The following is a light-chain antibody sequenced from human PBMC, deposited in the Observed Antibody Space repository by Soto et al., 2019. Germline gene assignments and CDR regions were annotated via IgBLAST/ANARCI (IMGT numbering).Light chain of an antibody. J-gene: IGKJ1*01. CDR2: WAP. CDR1: QSVLYSPNNKNY. Sequence: DIVMTQSPDSLAVSLGERATINCKSSQSVLYSPNNKNYLAWYKQRPGQPPKLLIYWAPTRESGVPYRFSGSGSGTDFTLTIGSLQAEDVAFYYCQQYHSAPQSFGQGTKVDIK. CDR3: QQYHSAPQS. V-gene: IGKV4-1*01.